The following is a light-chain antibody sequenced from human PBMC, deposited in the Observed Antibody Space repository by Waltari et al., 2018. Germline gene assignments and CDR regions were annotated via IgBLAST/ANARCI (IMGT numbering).Light chain of an antibody. V-gene: IGLV3-21*02. J-gene: IGLJ3*02. CDR2: DDS. CDR1: NIGSQG. CDR3: QVWDSSSDQGV. Sequence: SYVLTQPPSLSVAPGQTARITCGGNNIGSQGVHWYQRKSGQAPVLVVYDDSARPSGSPGRFAGSSSGNPPTLTISRVEAGDEADYYCQVWDSSSDQGVFGGGTKLTVL.